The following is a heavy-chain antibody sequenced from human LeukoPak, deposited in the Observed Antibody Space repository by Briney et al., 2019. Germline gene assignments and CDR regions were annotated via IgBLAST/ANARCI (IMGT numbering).Heavy chain of an antibody. Sequence: SETLSLTCAVSGGSITNTNYWTWVRQPPGKGLEWIGEVNLQGSTNYNPSLMGRVAIAVDTSENHISLQLTSVTAADTAVYYCAREGGPYRPLDYSGQGTLVTVSS. CDR2: VNLQGST. J-gene: IGHJ4*02. CDR1: GGSITNTNY. CDR3: AREGGPYRPLDY. V-gene: IGHV4-4*02.